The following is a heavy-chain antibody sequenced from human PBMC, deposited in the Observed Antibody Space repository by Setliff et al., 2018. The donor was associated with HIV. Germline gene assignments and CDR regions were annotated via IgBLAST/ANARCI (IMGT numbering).Heavy chain of an antibody. D-gene: IGHD5-12*01. J-gene: IGHJ4*02. V-gene: IGHV4-34*01. CDR1: GFSFTTYW. CDR3: ARLGAEDFSDYDWVDY. CDR2: VNRDGGA. Sequence: PGGSLRLSCEASGFSFTTYWMSWVRQTPGKGLEWVGQVNRDGGAHYNPSLRSRVTISVDTSKNQFSLKLTSMTAADTAVYYCARLGAEDFSDYDWVDYWGQGTLVTVSS.